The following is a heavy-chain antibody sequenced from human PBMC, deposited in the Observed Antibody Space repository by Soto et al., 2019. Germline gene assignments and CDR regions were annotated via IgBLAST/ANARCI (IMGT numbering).Heavy chain of an antibody. D-gene: IGHD3-10*01. CDR3: ASGAGSGSYSNQDTWFDP. Sequence: QVQLVQSGGEVKKPGASVKVSCKASGYTFTNYGISWVRQAPGQGLEWMGWINGYNGNTNYAQKVQGRVTMTTDTSTSTAYMEMRSLRADDTAVYFCASGAGSGSYSNQDTWFDPWGQGTLVTVSS. J-gene: IGHJ5*02. CDR1: GYTFTNYG. CDR2: INGYNGNT. V-gene: IGHV1-18*01.